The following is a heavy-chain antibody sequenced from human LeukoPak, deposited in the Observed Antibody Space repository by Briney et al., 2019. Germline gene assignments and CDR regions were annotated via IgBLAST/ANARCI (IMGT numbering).Heavy chain of an antibody. CDR3: AKDAPGGYFDWHDAFDV. Sequence: GRSLRLSCAASGFTLSSYGMHWVRQAPGKGLEWVAVISYDGSNKYYADSVKGRFTISRDNSKNTLYLQMNSLRAEDTAVYYYAKDAPGGYFDWHDAFDVWGQGTMVTVSS. CDR2: ISYDGSNK. D-gene: IGHD3-9*01. V-gene: IGHV3-30*18. J-gene: IGHJ3*01. CDR1: GFTLSSYG.